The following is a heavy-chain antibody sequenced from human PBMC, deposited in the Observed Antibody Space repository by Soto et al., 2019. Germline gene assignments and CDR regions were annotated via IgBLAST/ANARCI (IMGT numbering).Heavy chain of an antibody. Sequence: GGSLRLSCAASGFTFSSYGMHWVRQAPGKGLEWVAVISYDGSNKYYADSVKGRFTISRDNSKNTLYLQMNSLRAEDTAVYYCAKDPVDIVATIDDAFDIWGQGTMVTVSS. J-gene: IGHJ3*02. V-gene: IGHV3-30*18. D-gene: IGHD5-12*01. CDR2: ISYDGSNK. CDR3: AKDPVDIVATIDDAFDI. CDR1: GFTFSSYG.